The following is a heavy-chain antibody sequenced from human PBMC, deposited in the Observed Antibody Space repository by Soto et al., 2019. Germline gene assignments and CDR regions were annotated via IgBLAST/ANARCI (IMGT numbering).Heavy chain of an antibody. J-gene: IGHJ4*02. CDR3: ARRALGSFDY. CDR2: INLSDGGA. V-gene: IGHV1-46*01. CDR1: GYTFTSYH. Sequence: QVQLVQSGAEVKKPGASVRVSCKASGYTFTSYHMHWVRQAPGQGLEWMGIINLSDGGATYAQAFQGRATMTRDTSTSTLYMELSSLRSEDTAIYYCARRALGSFDYWGQGTLVTVSS.